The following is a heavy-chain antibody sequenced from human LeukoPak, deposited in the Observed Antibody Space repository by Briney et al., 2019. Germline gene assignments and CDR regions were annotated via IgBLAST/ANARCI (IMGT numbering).Heavy chain of an antibody. CDR3: ARESSGYFDY. CDR2: INPNTGGT. J-gene: IGHJ4*02. Sequence: ASVKVSCKASGYTFTGYYMHWVRQAAGQGLEWMGWINPNTGGTNYAHKFQDRVTMTRDTSISTAYMELSRLRSDDTAVYYCARESSGYFDYWGQGTLVTVSS. V-gene: IGHV1-2*02. CDR1: GYTFTGYY. D-gene: IGHD3-10*01.